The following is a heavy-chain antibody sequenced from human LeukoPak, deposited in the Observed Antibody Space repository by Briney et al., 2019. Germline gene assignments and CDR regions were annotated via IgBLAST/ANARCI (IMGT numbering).Heavy chain of an antibody. V-gene: IGHV4-61*01. J-gene: IGHJ3*02. CDR3: ARGGSEWDRALWI. Sequence: SETLSLTCTVSGGSVSSGSYYWSWIRQPPGKGLEWIGYIYYSGNTNYNPSLKSRVTISGDMSKNQFSLKLSSVTAADTAVYYRARGGSEWDRALWIWGQGTMVIVSS. D-gene: IGHD1-26*01. CDR2: IYYSGNT. CDR1: GGSVSSGSYY.